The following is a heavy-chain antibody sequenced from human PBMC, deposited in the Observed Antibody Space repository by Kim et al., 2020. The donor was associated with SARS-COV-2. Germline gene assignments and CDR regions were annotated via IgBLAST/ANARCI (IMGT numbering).Heavy chain of an antibody. CDR1: GFTFSTYW. CDR3: VRGTIAPAGTDY. Sequence: GGSLRLSCTVSGFTFSTYWMHWVRQAPGKGLVWVSRMDPDGSTINYADSMKGRFTISRDNAKNTLYLQMTSLRAEDTALYYCVRGTIAPAGTDYWGRGTLVTVSS. J-gene: IGHJ4*02. V-gene: IGHV3-74*01. D-gene: IGHD6-13*01. CDR2: MDPDGSTI.